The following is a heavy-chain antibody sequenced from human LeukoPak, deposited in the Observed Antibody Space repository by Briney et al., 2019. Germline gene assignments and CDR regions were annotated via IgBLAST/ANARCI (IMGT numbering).Heavy chain of an antibody. D-gene: IGHD1-1*01. J-gene: IGHJ4*02. Sequence: GGSLRLSCAASGFTFSHYAMSWIRQAPGKGLEWVSSISGSNSYIFYADSVKGRFTVSRDNAKDSLYLQMNSLRAEDTAVYYCARALTTLTYEGYWGQGTLVTVSS. CDR1: GFTFSHYA. CDR2: ISGSNSYI. CDR3: ARALTTLTYEGY. V-gene: IGHV3-21*01.